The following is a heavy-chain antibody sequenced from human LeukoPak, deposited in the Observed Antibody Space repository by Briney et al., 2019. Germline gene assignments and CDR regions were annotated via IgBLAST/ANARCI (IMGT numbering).Heavy chain of an antibody. V-gene: IGHV1-8*01. CDR2: MNPNSGNT. CDR1: GYTFTSYD. Sequence: ASVKVSCKASGYTFTSYDINWVRQATGQGLEWMGWMNPNSGNTGYAQKFQGRVTMTRNTSISTAYMELSSLRSEDTAVYYCARAFRSTYYYDSSGYPHWGQGTLVTVSS. J-gene: IGHJ4*02. CDR3: ARAFRSTYYYDSSGYPH. D-gene: IGHD3-22*01.